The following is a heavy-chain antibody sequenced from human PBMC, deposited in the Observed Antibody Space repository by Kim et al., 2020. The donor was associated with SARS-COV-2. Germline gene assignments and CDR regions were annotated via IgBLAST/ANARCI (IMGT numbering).Heavy chain of an antibody. Sequence: YAESMKGRFTISRDNSKNPLYLQMNSLRAEDTAVYYCAKDAWTTGTFDYWGQGTLVTVSS. D-gene: IGHD4-17*01. CDR3: AKDAWTTGTFDY. V-gene: IGHV3-33*06. J-gene: IGHJ4*02.